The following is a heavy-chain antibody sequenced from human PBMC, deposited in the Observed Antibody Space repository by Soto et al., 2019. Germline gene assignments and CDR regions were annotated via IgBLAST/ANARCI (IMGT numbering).Heavy chain of an antibody. Sequence: PGGALGLSCAASGFTFSSYAMSWVRQAPGKGLEWVSAISGSGGSTYYADSVKGRFTISRDNSKNTLYLQMNSLRAEDTAVYYCAKPTPTYYYDSSGPYAFDIWGQRTMVTVSS. CDR2: ISGSGGST. V-gene: IGHV3-23*01. J-gene: IGHJ3*02. CDR3: AKPTPTYYYDSSGPYAFDI. D-gene: IGHD3-22*01. CDR1: GFTFSSYA.